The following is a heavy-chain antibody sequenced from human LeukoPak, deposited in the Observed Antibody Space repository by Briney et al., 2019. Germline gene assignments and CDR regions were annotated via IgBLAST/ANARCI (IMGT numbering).Heavy chain of an antibody. CDR2: IYYSGST. Sequence: SETLSLTCTVSGGSISSSSYYWGWIRQPPGKGLEWIGSIYYSGSTYYNPSLKSRVTISVDTSKNQFSLKLSSVTAADTAAYYCASGFWSDYWGQGTLVTVSS. CDR1: GGSISSSSYY. CDR3: ASGFWSDY. V-gene: IGHV4-39*01. D-gene: IGHD3-3*01. J-gene: IGHJ4*02.